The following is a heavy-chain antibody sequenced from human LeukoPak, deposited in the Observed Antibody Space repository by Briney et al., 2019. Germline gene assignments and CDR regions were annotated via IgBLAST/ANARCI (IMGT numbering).Heavy chain of an antibody. CDR3: ARGTVVTPGLNYFDY. CDR2: INHSGGT. D-gene: IGHD4-23*01. Sequence: SETLSLTCAAYGGSFSGYYWSWIRQPPGKGQEWIGEINHSGGTNYNPSLKSRVTISVDTSKNQFSLKLSSVTAADTAVYYCARGTVVTPGLNYFDYWGQGTLVTVSS. V-gene: IGHV4-34*01. J-gene: IGHJ4*02. CDR1: GGSFSGYY.